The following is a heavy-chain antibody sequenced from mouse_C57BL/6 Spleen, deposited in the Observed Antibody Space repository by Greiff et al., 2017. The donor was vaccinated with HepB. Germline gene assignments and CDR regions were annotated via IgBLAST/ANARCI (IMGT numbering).Heavy chain of an antibody. CDR2: IDPETGGT. CDR3: TRSAEITDYYAMDY. J-gene: IGHJ4*01. Sequence: VQLQQSGAELVRPGASVTLSCKASGYTFTDYEMHWVKQTPVHGLEWIGAIDPETGGTAYNQKFKGKAILTADKSSSTAYMALRSLTSEDSAVYYCTRSAEITDYYAMDYWGQGTSVTVSS. D-gene: IGHD2-4*01. CDR1: GYTFTDYE. V-gene: IGHV1-15*01.